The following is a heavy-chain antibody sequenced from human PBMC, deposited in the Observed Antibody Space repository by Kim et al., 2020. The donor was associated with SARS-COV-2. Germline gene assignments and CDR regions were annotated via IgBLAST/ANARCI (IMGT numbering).Heavy chain of an antibody. Sequence: GGSLRLSCAASGFTFKNFAMSWVRQAPGKGLEWISGLSGSGGLIYYAESVKGRFTISRDNSKNTVDLQMSGLRADDTAVYYCAKQVTDSGPLTGFDYWGQGTLVTVSS. CDR3: AKQVTDSGPLTGFDY. D-gene: IGHD4-17*01. CDR1: GFTFKNFA. V-gene: IGHV3-23*01. J-gene: IGHJ4*02. CDR2: LSGSGGLI.